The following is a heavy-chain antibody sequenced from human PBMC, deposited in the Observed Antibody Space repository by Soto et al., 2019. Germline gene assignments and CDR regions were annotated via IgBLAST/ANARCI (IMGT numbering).Heavy chain of an antibody. Sequence: SETLSLTCTVPGGSISSYYWSWIRQPPGEGLEWIGYISYSGNTNYNPSLKSRVTMSVDTSKNQFSLKLSSVAAADTAVYYCARGRGLEVWGQGTTVTVFS. J-gene: IGHJ6*02. CDR2: ISYSGNT. CDR3: ARGRGLEV. V-gene: IGHV4-59*01. CDR1: GGSISSYY.